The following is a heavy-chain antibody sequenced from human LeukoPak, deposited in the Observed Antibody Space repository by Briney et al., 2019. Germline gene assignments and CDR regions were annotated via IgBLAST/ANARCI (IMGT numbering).Heavy chain of an antibody. D-gene: IGHD2-2*01. V-gene: IGHV1-2*02. J-gene: IGHJ4*02. Sequence: ASVKVSCKASGYTFTSYGISWVRQATGQGLEWMGWINPNSGGTNYAQKFQGRVTMTRDTSISTAYMELSRLGSDDTAVYYCASGYCSSTSCYPLDYWGQGTLVTVSS. CDR2: INPNSGGT. CDR3: ASGYCSSTSCYPLDY. CDR1: GYTFTSYG.